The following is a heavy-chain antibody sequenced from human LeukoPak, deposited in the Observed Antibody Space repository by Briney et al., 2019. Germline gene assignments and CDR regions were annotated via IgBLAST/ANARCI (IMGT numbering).Heavy chain of an antibody. J-gene: IGHJ3*02. D-gene: IGHD1-26*01. V-gene: IGHV3-30-3*01. Sequence: PGGSLRLSCAASGFTFSTFAMHWVRQAPGKGLEWVALISYDGSNEYYADSVKGRFTISRDNSKNTLYLQMNSLRAEDTAVYYCARDQELTVPAGDAFDIWGQGTMVTVSS. CDR3: ARDQELTVPAGDAFDI. CDR1: GFTFSTFA. CDR2: ISYDGSNE.